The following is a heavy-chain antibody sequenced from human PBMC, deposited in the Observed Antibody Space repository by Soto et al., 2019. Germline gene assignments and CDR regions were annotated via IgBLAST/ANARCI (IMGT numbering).Heavy chain of an antibody. Sequence: PSETLSLTCTVSGGSISSYYWSWIRQPPGKGLEWIGYIYYSGSTNYNPSLKSRVTISVDTSKNQFSLKLSSVTAADTAVYYCARHFSSSWYPPAPAAAFDIWGQGTMVTVS. CDR1: GGSISSYY. CDR3: ARHFSSSWYPPAPAAAFDI. D-gene: IGHD6-13*01. V-gene: IGHV4-59*08. J-gene: IGHJ3*02. CDR2: IYYSGST.